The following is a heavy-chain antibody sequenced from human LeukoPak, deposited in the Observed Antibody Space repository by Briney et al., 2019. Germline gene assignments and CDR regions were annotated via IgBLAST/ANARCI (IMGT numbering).Heavy chain of an antibody. V-gene: IGHV4-34*01. D-gene: IGHD6-19*01. J-gene: IGHJ4*02. CDR3: ARGLNLIAVAGFFDY. CDR2: INHSGST. Sequence: KSSETLSLTCAVYGGSLSGYYWSWIRQPPGKGLEWIGEINHSGSTNYNPSLKSRVTISVDTSKNQFSLKLSSVTAADTAVYYCARGLNLIAVAGFFDYWGQGTLVTVSS. CDR1: GGSLSGYY.